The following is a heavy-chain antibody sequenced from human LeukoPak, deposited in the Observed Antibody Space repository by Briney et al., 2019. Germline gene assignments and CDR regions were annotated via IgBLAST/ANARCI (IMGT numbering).Heavy chain of an antibody. CDR1: GFTFSSYE. Sequence: GVSLRLSCAASGFTFSSYEKNWVRQSPAKGLEWVAYISGGQTIYYADSVKGRFTISRDNAKNSLYLQMNSLRADDTAIYFCARAYSSGWYNFDNWGEGNLVTVSS. CDR3: ARAYSSGWYNFDN. CDR2: ISGGQTI. J-gene: IGHJ4*02. V-gene: IGHV3-48*03. D-gene: IGHD6-19*01.